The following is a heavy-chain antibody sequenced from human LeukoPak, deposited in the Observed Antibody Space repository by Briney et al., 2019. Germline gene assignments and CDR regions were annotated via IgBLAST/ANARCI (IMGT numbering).Heavy chain of an antibody. CDR3: VTGRYSYGWYDH. Sequence: PETLSLTCTVSGGSISSFYWSWIRQPPGKGLEWIGYMYYGGSPNYNPSLKSRVITSLDTSKNQFSLELNSVTTADTAVYYCVTGRYSYGWYDHWGQGILVTVSS. D-gene: IGHD1-26*01. V-gene: IGHV4-59*13. CDR1: GGSISSFY. J-gene: IGHJ5*02. CDR2: MYYGGSP.